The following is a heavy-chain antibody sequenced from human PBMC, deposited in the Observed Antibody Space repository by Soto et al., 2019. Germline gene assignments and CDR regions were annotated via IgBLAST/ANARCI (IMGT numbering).Heavy chain of an antibody. CDR1: GFIFGDYS. D-gene: IGHD3-10*01. CDR3: AKTMVRGVLVDALDV. CDR2: ISGSGAAT. J-gene: IGHJ6*02. V-gene: IGHV3-23*01. Sequence: EGHLLESGGGVAQPGGSLRLSCAASGFIFGDYSMNWVRQAPGKGLEYVAVISGSGAATYHADAVKGRFRISRDNSRSTLSLEINNLRVDDSAVYYCAKTMVRGVLVDALDVWGQGTTVAAS.